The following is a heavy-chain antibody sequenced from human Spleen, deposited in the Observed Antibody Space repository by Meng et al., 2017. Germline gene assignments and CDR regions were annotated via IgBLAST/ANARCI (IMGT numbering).Heavy chain of an antibody. CDR1: GFAFDSYA. CDR3: ARDYSRYYHGLDV. D-gene: IGHD2-21*01. CDR2: IGGRGAST. V-gene: IGHV3-23*01. J-gene: IGHJ6*01. Sequence: GESLKISCAASGFAFDSYAMTWVRQAPGTGLEWVSTIGGRGASTYYADSVKGRFTISRDNSKNTLYLQMNSLRAEDTALYYCARDYSRYYHGLDVWGQGTTVTVSS.